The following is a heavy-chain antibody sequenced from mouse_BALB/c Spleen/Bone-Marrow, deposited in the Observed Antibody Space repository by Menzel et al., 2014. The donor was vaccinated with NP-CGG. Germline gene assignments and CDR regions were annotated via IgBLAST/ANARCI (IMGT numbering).Heavy chain of an antibody. J-gene: IGHJ4*01. CDR3: ARYGNYNAMDY. CDR1: GYSITSGYY. CDR2: ISYDGSN. V-gene: IGHV3-6*02. D-gene: IGHD2-1*01. Sequence: ESGPGLVKPSQSLSLTCSVTGYSITSGYYWNWIRQFPGNKLEWMGYISYDGSNNYNPSLKNRISITRDTSKNQFFLKLNPVTTEDTATYCCARYGNYNAMDYWGQGTSVTVSS.